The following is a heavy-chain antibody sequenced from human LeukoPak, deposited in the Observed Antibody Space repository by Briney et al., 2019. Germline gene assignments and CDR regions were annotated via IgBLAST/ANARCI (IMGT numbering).Heavy chain of an antibody. CDR1: GGSITSGGFY. Sequence: SETLSLTCSVSGGSITSGGFYWSWIRQHPGQGLEWIGYIHNSGSTYYNPSLQSRAVISLDTSKSQFSLQLNSVTAADTAVYYCARVDGSGSKRWFDPWGQGAPVTVSS. D-gene: IGHD3-10*01. CDR3: ARVDGSGSKRWFDP. V-gene: IGHV4-31*03. J-gene: IGHJ5*02. CDR2: IHNSGST.